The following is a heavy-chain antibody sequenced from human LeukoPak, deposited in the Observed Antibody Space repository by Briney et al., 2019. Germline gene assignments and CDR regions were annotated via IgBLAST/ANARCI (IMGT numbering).Heavy chain of an antibody. CDR3: ARAPSEIGGYYPEYFRH. D-gene: IGHD3-22*01. Sequence: GGPLRLSCAAWGFPQNTYWMQGLRHAPGKGRVGVSRTKSDGGTNYADSVKGRFTISRDNAKRTVSLQMNSLRPEDTGVYYCARAPSEIGGYYPEYFRHWGQGTLVTVSS. V-gene: IGHV3-74*01. J-gene: IGHJ1*01. CDR1: GFPQNTYW. CDR2: TKSDGGT.